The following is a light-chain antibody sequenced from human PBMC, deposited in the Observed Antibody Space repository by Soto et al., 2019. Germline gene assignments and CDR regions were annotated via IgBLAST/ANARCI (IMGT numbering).Light chain of an antibody. CDR2: DAS. Sequence: DIQMPQSPSTLSASVGASVTVTGRASQSINTWLAWYQQKPGKAPKLLIYDASSLQSGVPSRFTGRGSGTEFTLTISSLQPDEFATYYCQQYNSYSRTVGQGTKVDIK. CDR3: QQYNSYSRT. CDR1: QSINTW. J-gene: IGKJ1*01. V-gene: IGKV1-5*01.